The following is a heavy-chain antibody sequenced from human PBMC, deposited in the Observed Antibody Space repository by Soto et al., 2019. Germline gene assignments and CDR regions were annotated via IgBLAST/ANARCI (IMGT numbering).Heavy chain of an antibody. Sequence: QVQLVQSGAEVKKPGASVKVSCKASGNSFTTYYMHWVRQAPGQGLEWMGIINPSGGTTTYAQKYPGRVTMTRDTSTDTFQMAVSSLTSGDTAVYYCAGLYHYDSGGYYAYWGQGTLGTVSS. CDR2: INPSGGTT. CDR1: GNSFTTYY. J-gene: IGHJ4*02. V-gene: IGHV1-46*01. CDR3: AGLYHYDSGGYYAY. D-gene: IGHD3-22*01.